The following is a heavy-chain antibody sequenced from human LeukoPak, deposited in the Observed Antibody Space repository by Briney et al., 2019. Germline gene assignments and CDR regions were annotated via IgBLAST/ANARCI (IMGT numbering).Heavy chain of an antibody. J-gene: IGHJ4*01. CDR1: GFIISGFW. D-gene: IGHD1-1*01. CDR2: MNSAGTTI. Sequence: GGSLRLSCAASGFIISGFWMHGVRQVPGEGLGWVARMNSAGTTINYADSVKGRFTISRDNVRNTLHLQMNNLSLEDTAVYFCIREVQVRASASLGLWGRGTLVTVS. CDR3: IREVQVRASASLGL. V-gene: IGHV3-74*01.